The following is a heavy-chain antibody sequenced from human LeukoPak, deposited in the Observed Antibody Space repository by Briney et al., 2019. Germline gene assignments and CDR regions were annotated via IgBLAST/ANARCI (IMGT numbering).Heavy chain of an antibody. CDR3: ATVPERRFLEWLPLVY. Sequence: ASVKVSCKASGYTFTGYYVHWVRQAPGQGLEWMGWINPNSAGTNYAQKFQGRVTMTRDTSISTAYMELSRLRSGDTAVYYCATVPERRFLEWLPLVYWGQGTLVTVSS. CDR2: INPNSAGT. V-gene: IGHV1-2*02. CDR1: GYTFTGYY. D-gene: IGHD3-3*01. J-gene: IGHJ4*02.